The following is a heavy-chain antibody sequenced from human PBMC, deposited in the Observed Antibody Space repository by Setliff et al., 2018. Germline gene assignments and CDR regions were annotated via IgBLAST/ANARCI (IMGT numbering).Heavy chain of an antibody. V-gene: IGHV4-34*01. Sequence: SETLSLTCAVYGGSFSGYYWSWIRQPPGKGLEWIGEINQSGSTNYNPSLKSRVTISVDTSKNHLSLKLSSVTAADTAVYYCARGDFWSGYSDNLNWFDPWGQGTLVTVSS. CDR1: GGSFSGYY. CDR2: INQSGST. CDR3: ARGDFWSGYSDNLNWFDP. D-gene: IGHD3-3*01. J-gene: IGHJ5*02.